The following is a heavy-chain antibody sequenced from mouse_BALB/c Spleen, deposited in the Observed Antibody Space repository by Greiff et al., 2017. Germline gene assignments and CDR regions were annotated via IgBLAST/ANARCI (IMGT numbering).Heavy chain of an antibody. CDR2: ISSGSSTI. J-gene: IGHJ2*01. V-gene: IGHV5-17*02. CDR3: ASGSSPFYYFDY. CDR1: GFTFSSFG. D-gene: IGHD1-1*01. Sequence: EVKLVESGGGLVQPGGSRKLSCAASGFTFSSFGMHWVRQAPEKGLEWVAYISSGSSTIYYADTVKGRLTISRDNTKNTLFLQMTSLRSEDTAMYDCASGSSPFYYFDYWGQGTTLTVSS.